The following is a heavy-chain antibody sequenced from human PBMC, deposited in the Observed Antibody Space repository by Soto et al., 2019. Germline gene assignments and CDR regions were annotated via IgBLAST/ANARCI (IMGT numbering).Heavy chain of an antibody. V-gene: IGHV4-59*01. CDR1: GGSISSYY. CDR3: ARGGGLVSYYYGSGSYYGADAFDI. D-gene: IGHD3-10*01. CDR2: IYYSGST. J-gene: IGHJ3*02. Sequence: SETLSLTCTVSGGSISSYYWSWIRQPPGKGLEWIGYIYYSGSTNYNPSLKSRVTISVDTSKNQFSLKLSSVTAADTAVYYCARGGGLVSYYYGSGSYYGADAFDIWGQGTMVTVSS.